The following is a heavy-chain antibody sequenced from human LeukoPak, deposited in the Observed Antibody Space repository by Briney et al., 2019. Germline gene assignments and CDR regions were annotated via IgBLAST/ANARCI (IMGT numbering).Heavy chain of an antibody. D-gene: IGHD3-10*01. Sequence: GGSLRLSCAASGFTFSSYGMHWFRQAPGKGLEWVALIRYDGSNKYYADSVKGRFTISRDNSKNTLYLQMNSLRAEDTAVYYCAKEAPRFSAATPGYFDYWGQGTLVTVSS. CDR1: GFTFSSYG. J-gene: IGHJ4*02. CDR2: IRYDGSNK. CDR3: AKEAPRFSAATPGYFDY. V-gene: IGHV3-30*02.